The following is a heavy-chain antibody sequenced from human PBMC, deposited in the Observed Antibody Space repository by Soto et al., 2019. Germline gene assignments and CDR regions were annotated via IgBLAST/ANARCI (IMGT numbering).Heavy chain of an antibody. CDR3: ARITGGYYFLNWFDP. D-gene: IGHD3-10*01. J-gene: IGHJ5*02. CDR1: GGSFSGYY. V-gene: IGHV4-34*01. CDR2: INHSGST. Sequence: SETLSLTCAVYGGSFSGYYWSWIRQPPGKGLEWIGEINHSGSTNYNPSLKSRVTISVDTSKNQFSLKLSSVTAADAAVYYCARITGGYYFLNWFDPWGQGTLVTVSS.